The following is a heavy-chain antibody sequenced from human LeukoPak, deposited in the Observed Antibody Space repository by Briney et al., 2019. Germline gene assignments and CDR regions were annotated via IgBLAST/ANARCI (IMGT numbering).Heavy chain of an antibody. V-gene: IGHV3-30*02. CDR3: AKPHFDD. Sequence: GGSLRLSCAASGFSFSSYGMHWVRQAPGEGLEWVAFIRYDGSNKYYADSVKGRFTISRDNSKNTLYLQMNSLRAGDTAVYYCAKPHFDDWGQGTLVTVSS. CDR1: GFSFSSYG. J-gene: IGHJ4*02. CDR2: IRYDGSNK.